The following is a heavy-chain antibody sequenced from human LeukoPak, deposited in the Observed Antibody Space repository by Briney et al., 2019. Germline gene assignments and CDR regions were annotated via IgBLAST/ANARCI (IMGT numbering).Heavy chain of an antibody. Sequence: GRSLRLSCAASGFTFSSYAMHWVRQAPGKGLEWVAVISYDGSNKYYADSVKGRFTISRDNSKNTLYLQMNSLRAEDTAVYYCASDIPTVRGVMSWGQGTLVTVSS. D-gene: IGHD3-10*01. J-gene: IGHJ5*02. CDR1: GFTFSSYA. V-gene: IGHV3-30-3*01. CDR2: ISYDGSNK. CDR3: ASDIPTVRGVMS.